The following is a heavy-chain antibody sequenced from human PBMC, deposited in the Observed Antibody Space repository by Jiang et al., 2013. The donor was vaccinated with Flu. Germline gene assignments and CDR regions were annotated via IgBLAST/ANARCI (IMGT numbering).Heavy chain of an antibody. V-gene: IGHV5-51*03. CDR1: GYVFSGHW. CDR2: IYPGDSDT. D-gene: IGHD5-24*01. CDR3: ARGHGMATKTIFDY. J-gene: IGHJ4*02. Sequence: GAEVKXPGESLKISCRGSGYVFSGHWIVWVRQMPGKGLEWMGIIYPGDSDTRYSPSFQGQVTISADKSISTAYLQWSSLKASDTAMYYCARGHGMATKTIFDYWGQGTLVTVSS.